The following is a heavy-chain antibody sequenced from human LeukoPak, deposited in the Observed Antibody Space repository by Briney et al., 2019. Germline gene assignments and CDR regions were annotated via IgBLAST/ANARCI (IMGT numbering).Heavy chain of an antibody. D-gene: IGHD3-22*01. CDR1: GVTFSNAW. V-gene: IGHV3-15*01. CDR3: TTEYYYDSSGLFDY. Sequence: GGSLRLSCVVSGVTFSNAWMSWVRQAPGKGLEWVGRIKKKTDGGTADYAAPVKGRFTISRDDSKNTLYLQMNGLKTEDTAVYYCTTEYYYDSSGLFDYWGQGTLVTVSS. J-gene: IGHJ4*02. CDR2: IKKKTDGGTA.